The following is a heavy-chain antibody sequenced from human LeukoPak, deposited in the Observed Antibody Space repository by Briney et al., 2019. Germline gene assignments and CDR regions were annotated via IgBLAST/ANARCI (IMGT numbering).Heavy chain of an antibody. D-gene: IGHD4-17*01. Sequence: PGGSLRLSCAASGFIFSNYAIHWVRQAPGKGLEWVAVISYDGSNKYYADSVKGRFTISRDNAKNSLYLQMNSLRAEDTAVYYCARDYGDPYYYFYDMDVWGQGTTVTVSS. J-gene: IGHJ6*02. CDR1: GFIFSNYA. V-gene: IGHV3-30*04. CDR3: ARDYGDPYYYFYDMDV. CDR2: ISYDGSNK.